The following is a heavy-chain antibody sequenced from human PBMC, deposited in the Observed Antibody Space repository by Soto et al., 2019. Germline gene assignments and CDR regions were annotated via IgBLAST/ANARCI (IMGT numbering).Heavy chain of an antibody. CDR3: ARDDFWSGYLDY. Sequence: SETLSLTCTVSGGSISSGDYYWSWIRQPPGKGLEWIGYIYYSGSTYYNPSLKSRVTISVDTSKNQFSLKLSSVTAADTAVYYCARDDFWSGYLDYWGQGTLVTVSS. CDR2: IYYSGST. J-gene: IGHJ4*02. CDR1: GGSISSGDYY. D-gene: IGHD3-3*01. V-gene: IGHV4-30-4*01.